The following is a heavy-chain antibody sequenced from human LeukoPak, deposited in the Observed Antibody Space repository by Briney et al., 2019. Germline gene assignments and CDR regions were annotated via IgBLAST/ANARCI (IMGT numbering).Heavy chain of an antibody. CDR2: IYTSGST. Sequence: PSQTLSLTCTVSGGSISSGSYYWSWIRQPAGKGLEWIGRIYTSGSTNYNPSLKSRVTISVDTSKNQFSLELSSVTAADTAVYYCARDLGYYGSGNYYYYYGMDVWGQGTTVTVSS. CDR3: ARDLGYYGSGNYYYYYGMDV. J-gene: IGHJ6*02. V-gene: IGHV4-61*02. CDR1: GGSISSGSYY. D-gene: IGHD3-10*01.